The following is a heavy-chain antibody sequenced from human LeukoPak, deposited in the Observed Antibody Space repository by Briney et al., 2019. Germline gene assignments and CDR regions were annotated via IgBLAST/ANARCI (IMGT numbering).Heavy chain of an antibody. Sequence: GASVKVSCKASGYTFTGYHMHWVRQAPGQGLEWMGWINPNSGGTNYAQKFQGRVTMTRDTSISTAYMELSRLTSDDTAVYYCARPPRNYVNWFDPWGQGTLVTVSS. CDR2: INPNSGGT. J-gene: IGHJ5*02. D-gene: IGHD1-7*01. CDR3: ARPPRNYVNWFDP. CDR1: GYTFTGYH. V-gene: IGHV1-2*02.